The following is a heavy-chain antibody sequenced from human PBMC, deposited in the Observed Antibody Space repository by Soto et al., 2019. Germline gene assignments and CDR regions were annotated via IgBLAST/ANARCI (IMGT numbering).Heavy chain of an antibody. D-gene: IGHD5-18*01. CDR1: GGTFSSYA. CDR3: AREGGDMDTAMVKYFDY. CDR2: IIPIFGTA. V-gene: IGHV1-69*12. Sequence: QVQLVQSGAEVKKPGSSVKVSCKASGGTFSSYAISWVRQAPGQGLEWMGGIIPIFGTANYAQKFQGRVTITADESTSTAYMELSSLRSEDTAVYYCAREGGDMDTAMVKYFDYWGQGTLVTVSS. J-gene: IGHJ4*02.